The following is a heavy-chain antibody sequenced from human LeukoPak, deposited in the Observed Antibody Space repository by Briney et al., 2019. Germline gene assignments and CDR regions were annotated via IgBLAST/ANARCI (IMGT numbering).Heavy chain of an antibody. CDR3: ARHEVVGATPFDY. CDR1: GGSFSGYY. CDR2: INHSGST. V-gene: IGHV4-34*01. D-gene: IGHD1-26*01. J-gene: IGHJ4*02. Sequence: SETLSLTCAVYGGSFSGYYWSWIRQPPGKGLEWIGEINHSGSTNYNPSLKSRVTISVDTSKNQFSLMLSSVTAADTAVYYCARHEVVGATPFDYWGQGTLVTVSS.